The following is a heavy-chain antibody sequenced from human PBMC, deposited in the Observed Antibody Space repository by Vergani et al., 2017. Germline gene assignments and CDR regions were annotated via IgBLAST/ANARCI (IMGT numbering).Heavy chain of an antibody. Sequence: EVQLVQSGAEVKKPGESLKISCKGSGYSFTSYWIGWVRQMPGKGLEWMGIIYPGDSDTRYSPSFQGQVTISADKSISTAYLQWSSLKASDTAMYYGARLPSTVTTLGYFDYWGQGTLVTVSS. V-gene: IGHV5-51*01. CDR1: GYSFTSYW. CDR3: ARLPSTVTTLGYFDY. D-gene: IGHD4-17*01. CDR2: IYPGDSDT. J-gene: IGHJ4*02.